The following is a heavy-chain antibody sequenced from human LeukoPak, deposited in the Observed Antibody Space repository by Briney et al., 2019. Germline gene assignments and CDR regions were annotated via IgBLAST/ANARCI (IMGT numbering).Heavy chain of an antibody. CDR3: ARDPDY. Sequence: SSETLSLTCTVSGGSISSGSYYWSWIRQPAGKGLEWIGRIYTSGSTNYNPSLKSRVTISADTSKNQFSLKLSSVTAADTAVYYCARDPDYWGQGTLVTVSS. V-gene: IGHV4-61*02. CDR2: IYTSGST. J-gene: IGHJ4*02. CDR1: GGSISSGSYY.